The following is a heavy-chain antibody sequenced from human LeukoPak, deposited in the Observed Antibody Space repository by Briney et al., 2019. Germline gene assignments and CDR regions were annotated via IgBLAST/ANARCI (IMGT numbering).Heavy chain of an antibody. V-gene: IGHV4-59*01. CDR1: GVSIRSYY. Sequence: SSETLSLTCTVSGVSIRSYYWSWIRQPPGKGLEWIGHMFAGGSTNQNPSLKSRVTISMDTSKNQFSLKLDSVTAADTAVYYCASHDFWSGSDYWGQGTLVTVSS. CDR2: MFAGGST. D-gene: IGHD3-3*01. J-gene: IGHJ4*02. CDR3: ASHDFWSGSDY.